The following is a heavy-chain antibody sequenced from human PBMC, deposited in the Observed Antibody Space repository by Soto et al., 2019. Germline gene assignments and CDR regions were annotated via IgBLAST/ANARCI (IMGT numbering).Heavy chain of an antibody. J-gene: IGHJ4*02. CDR2: IYWDDDK. D-gene: IGHD4-17*01. CDR1: VFSLSTSGVG. V-gene: IGHV2-5*02. Sequence: QITLKESGPTLVKPTQTLTLTCTFSVFSLSTSGVGVGWIRQPPGKGLEWLALIYWDDDKRYSPSLKSRLTITTDTSKNQVVRTMTSMDAVDTASYYWAHTDAYGDYNYWGQGTLVTVSS. CDR3: AHTDAYGDYNY.